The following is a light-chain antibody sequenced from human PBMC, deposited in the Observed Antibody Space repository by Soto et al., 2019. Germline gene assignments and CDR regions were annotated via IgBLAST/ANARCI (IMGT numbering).Light chain of an antibody. CDR1: QGIHKY. CDR3: LQHNFYPPT. J-gene: IGKJ5*01. V-gene: IGKV1-17*03. CDR2: GAS. Sequence: DIQMTQSPSAMSASVGARVTITCRASQGIHKYLAWFQQKPGKVPKRLIYGASNLQSGVPSRFSVSGSGTEFTLTISSLQPEDFATYYCLQHNFYPPTFGQGTRLE.